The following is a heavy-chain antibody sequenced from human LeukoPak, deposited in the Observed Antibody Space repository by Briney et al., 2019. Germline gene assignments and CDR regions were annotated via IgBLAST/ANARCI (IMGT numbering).Heavy chain of an antibody. CDR3: ARARFLEWLLPSYYGMDV. CDR1: GYTFTCYY. CDR2: INPNSGGT. J-gene: IGHJ6*02. Sequence: ASVKVSCKASGYTFTCYYMHWVRQAHGQGLEWMGWINPNSGGTNYAQKFQGRVTMTRDTSISTAYMELSRLRSDDTAVYYCARARFLEWLLPSYYGMDVWGQGTTVTVSS. V-gene: IGHV1-2*02. D-gene: IGHD3-3*01.